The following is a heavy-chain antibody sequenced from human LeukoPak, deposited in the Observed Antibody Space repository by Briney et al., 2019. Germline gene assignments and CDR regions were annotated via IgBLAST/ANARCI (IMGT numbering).Heavy chain of an antibody. Sequence: ASVKVSCTASGYTFTDYYMHWVRQAPGQGLEWMGWISPNSGGTNYAQKFQGRVTMTRDTSISTAYMELSSLRSDDTAVYYCARVYYFGSGSYPLHYFDYWGQGTLVTVSS. D-gene: IGHD3-10*01. CDR3: ARVYYFGSGSYPLHYFDY. J-gene: IGHJ4*02. CDR1: GYTFTDYY. CDR2: ISPNSGGT. V-gene: IGHV1-2*02.